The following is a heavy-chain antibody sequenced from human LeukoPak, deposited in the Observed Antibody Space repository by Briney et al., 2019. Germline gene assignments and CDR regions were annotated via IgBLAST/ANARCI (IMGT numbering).Heavy chain of an antibody. D-gene: IGHD1-1*01. CDR2: IYYSGST. Sequence: SETLSLTCAVYGGSFSGYYWSWIRQPPGKGLEWIGSIYYSGSTYYNPSLKSRVTISVDTSKNQFSLKLSSVTAADTAVYYCARLKRGGTSIRGVDYWGQGTLVTVSS. V-gene: IGHV4-34*01. J-gene: IGHJ4*02. CDR1: GGSFSGYY. CDR3: ARLKRGGTSIRGVDY.